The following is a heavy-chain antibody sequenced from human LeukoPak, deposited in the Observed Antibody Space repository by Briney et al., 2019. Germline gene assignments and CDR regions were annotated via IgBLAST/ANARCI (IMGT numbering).Heavy chain of an antibody. CDR1: GGSFSGYY. CDR3: ARDGYCSSTGCYSWFDP. CDR2: INHSGST. Sequence: SETLSLTCAVYGGSFSGYYWSWIRQPPGKGLEWIGEINHSGSTNYNPSLKSRVTMSVDTSKNQFSLNLNSVTAVDTAVYYCARDGYCSSTGCYSWFDPWGQGTLVTVSS. J-gene: IGHJ5*02. D-gene: IGHD2-2*01. V-gene: IGHV4-34*01.